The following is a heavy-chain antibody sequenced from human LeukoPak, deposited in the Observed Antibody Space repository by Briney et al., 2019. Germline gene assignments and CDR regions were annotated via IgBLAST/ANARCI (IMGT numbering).Heavy chain of an antibody. D-gene: IGHD3-22*01. Sequence: SVKVSFKASGGTFSRYAISWVRQAPGQGLEWMGGIIPIFGTANYAQKFQGRVTITADESTRTAYVELRTLRSEDTAIYYCARGSGETGGYYYVYWGRGTPVTVSS. CDR2: IIPIFGTA. V-gene: IGHV1-69*13. CDR1: GGTFSRYA. J-gene: IGHJ4*02. CDR3: ARGSGETGGYYYVY.